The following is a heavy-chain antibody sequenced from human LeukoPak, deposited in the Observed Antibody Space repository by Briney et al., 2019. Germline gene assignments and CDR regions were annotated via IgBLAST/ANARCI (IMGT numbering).Heavy chain of an antibody. D-gene: IGHD3-9*01. J-gene: IGHJ4*02. CDR3: ARDTRHDILTGYYSYKCYFDY. CDR1: GYTFTGYY. Sequence: ASVKVSCKASGYTFTGYYIHWVRQAPGQGLEWMGSINPNSGGTNYAQKFQGRVTMTRDTSISTAYMELSRLRSDDTAVYYCARDTRHDILTGYYSYKCYFDYWGQGTLVTVSS. V-gene: IGHV1-2*02. CDR2: INPNSGGT.